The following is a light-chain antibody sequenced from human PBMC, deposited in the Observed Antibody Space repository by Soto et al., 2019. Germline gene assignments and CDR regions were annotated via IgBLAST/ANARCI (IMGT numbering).Light chain of an antibody. J-gene: IGKJ1*01. CDR1: QDIRHE. V-gene: IGKV1-6*01. CDR2: GAS. Sequence: AIQMTQSPASLSASVGDRVTITCRASQDIRHELGWYQQKPGQAPKLLIYGASILQAGAPARFSGIGSGTDFTLTISSLQPEDFATYYCLQDYSYPRTFGQGTKVDIK. CDR3: LQDYSYPRT.